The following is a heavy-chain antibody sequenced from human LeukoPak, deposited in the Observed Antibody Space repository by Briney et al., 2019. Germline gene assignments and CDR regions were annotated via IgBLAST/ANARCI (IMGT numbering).Heavy chain of an antibody. CDR2: INPSGGST. J-gene: IGHJ4*02. Sequence: ASVKVSCNASGYTFISYGISWVRQAPGQGLEWMGIINPSGGSTNYAQKFQGRVTMTRDTSTSTVYMELSSLRSEDSAVYYCARWTTTYLDYWGQGTLVTVSS. CDR3: ARWTTTYLDY. V-gene: IGHV1-46*01. D-gene: IGHD4-11*01. CDR1: GYTFISYG.